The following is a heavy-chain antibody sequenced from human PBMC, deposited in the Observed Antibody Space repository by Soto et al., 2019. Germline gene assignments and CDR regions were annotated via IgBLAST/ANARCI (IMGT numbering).Heavy chain of an antibody. D-gene: IGHD3-10*02. J-gene: IGHJ5*02. V-gene: IGHV1-46*01. CDR2: INPSDGTT. Sequence: GASVKVSCKASGYTFTSRYMHWVRQAPGQGLEWMGIINPSDGTTTYAQKFEGRVTFTRDTVATTVNMELTSLTSEDTAVYYCGRDQSGTGYYVDWFDPWGQGTLVTVSS. CDR1: GYTFTSRY. CDR3: GRDQSGTGYYVDWFDP.